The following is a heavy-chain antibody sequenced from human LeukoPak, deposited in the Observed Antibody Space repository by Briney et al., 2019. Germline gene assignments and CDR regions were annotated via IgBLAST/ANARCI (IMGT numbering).Heavy chain of an antibody. CDR1: TSR. CDR3: ARDLWNFYDDSGYNRDFDS. CDR2: IGTYGGDT. Sequence: ASVKVSCKATSRISWVRQAPGQGLEWMGWIGTYGGDTYYAQKFQGRITVTIDTSTSTVYMELRNLRSDDTAVYYCARDLWNFYDDSGYNRDFDSWGRGTLVTVSS. D-gene: IGHD3-22*01. J-gene: IGHJ5*01. V-gene: IGHV1-18*01.